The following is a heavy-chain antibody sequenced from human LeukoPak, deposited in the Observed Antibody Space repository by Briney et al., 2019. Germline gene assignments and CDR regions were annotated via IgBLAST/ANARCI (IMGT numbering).Heavy chain of an antibody. V-gene: IGHV1-2*02. CDR3: ARDQTSVAGTGYNWFDP. Sequence: ASVKVSCKASGYTFTRYYMHWVRQAPGQGLEWMGWINPNSGGTNYAQKFQGRVTMTRDTSISTAYMELSRLRSDDTAVYYCARDQTSVAGTGYNWFDPWGQGTLVTVSS. D-gene: IGHD6-19*01. CDR2: INPNSGGT. CDR1: GYTFTRYY. J-gene: IGHJ5*02.